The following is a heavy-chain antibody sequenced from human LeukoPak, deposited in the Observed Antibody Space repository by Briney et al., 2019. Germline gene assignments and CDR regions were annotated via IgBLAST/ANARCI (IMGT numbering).Heavy chain of an antibody. J-gene: IGHJ4*02. CDR3: ARGYCSGGSCYGYYFDY. CDR1: GFTFSSYA. V-gene: IGHV3-64*01. Sequence: GGSLRLSCAASGFTFSSYAMHWVRQAPGKGLEYVSAISSNGGSTYCANSVKGRFTISRDNSKNTLYLQMGSLRAEDMAVYYCARGYCSGGSCYGYYFDYWGQGTLVTVSS. D-gene: IGHD2-15*01. CDR2: ISSNGGST.